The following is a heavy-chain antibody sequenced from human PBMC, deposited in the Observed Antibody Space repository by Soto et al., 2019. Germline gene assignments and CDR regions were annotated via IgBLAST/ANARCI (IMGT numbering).Heavy chain of an antibody. CDR1: GLTFSSYS. CDR3: ASRPSYSSSWY. J-gene: IGHJ4*02. CDR2: ISSSSSYI. Sequence: PGGSLRLSCAAFGLTFSSYSMNWVRQAPGKGLEWVSSISSSSSYIYYADSVKGRFTISRDNAKNSLYLQMNSLRAEDTAVYYCASRPSYSSSWYWGQGTLVTVSS. V-gene: IGHV3-21*01. D-gene: IGHD6-13*01.